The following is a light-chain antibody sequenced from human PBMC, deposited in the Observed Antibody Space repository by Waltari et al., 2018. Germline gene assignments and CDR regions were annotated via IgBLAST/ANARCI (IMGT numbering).Light chain of an antibody. CDR2: DDS. CDR1: NMGTKS. J-gene: IGLJ2*01. CDR3: QVWDGRTDHPVV. V-gene: IGLV3-21*02. Sequence: SYILTQPPSVSVAPGETARITCGGNNMGTKSVHWYQPKPGQAPVLVVFDDSDRPSGIPERFSGSNSGDTATLTISRVEAGDEAAYYCQVWDGRTDHPVVFGGGTKLAVL.